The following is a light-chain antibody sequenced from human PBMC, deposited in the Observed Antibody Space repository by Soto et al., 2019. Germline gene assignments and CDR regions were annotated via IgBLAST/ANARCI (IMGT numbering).Light chain of an antibody. V-gene: IGLV2-14*01. CDR3: SSYTSSSTYVV. J-gene: IGLJ2*01. Sequence: QSALTQPASVSGSPGQSITISCTGTSSDVGGYNYVSWYQQHPGKAPKLMIYDVSNRPSGVSNRFSGSKSGNTASLPISGLQAEDEADDYCSSYTSSSTYVVFGGGTKLTVL. CDR1: SSDVGGYNY. CDR2: DVS.